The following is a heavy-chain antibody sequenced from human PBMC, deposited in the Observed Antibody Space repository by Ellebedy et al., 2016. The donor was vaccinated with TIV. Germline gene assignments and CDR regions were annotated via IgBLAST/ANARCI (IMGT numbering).Heavy chain of an antibody. CDR2: IIWQQGRV. J-gene: IGHJ6*02. V-gene: IGHV3-9*02. CDR1: GFTSADHA. Sequence: GGSLRLXCAAPGFTSADHAMHWVRQTPGKGLEWVSGIIWQQGRVGYADSVKGRFTISRDSAKNILYLQMNSLRQEDTAVYYCGKDITPGGMDVWGQGTTVTVSS. CDR3: GKDITPGGMDV.